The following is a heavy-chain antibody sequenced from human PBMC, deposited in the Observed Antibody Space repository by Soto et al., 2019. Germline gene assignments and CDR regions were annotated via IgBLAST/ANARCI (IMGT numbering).Heavy chain of an antibody. V-gene: IGHV3-30-3*01. D-gene: IGHD3-22*01. CDR3: GRITLKTSVDSFDF. CDR2: VTSDGSNK. Sequence: QVQLVESGGGVVQPGRSLRLSCAASGFTFSTYALHWVRQAPGKGLDWVATVTSDGSNKYHADSVEGRFTISRDDSKNTLYLQLNSRRAEATAVYYCGRITLKTSVDSFDFWGQGTMVTVSS. J-gene: IGHJ3*01. CDR1: GFTFSTYA.